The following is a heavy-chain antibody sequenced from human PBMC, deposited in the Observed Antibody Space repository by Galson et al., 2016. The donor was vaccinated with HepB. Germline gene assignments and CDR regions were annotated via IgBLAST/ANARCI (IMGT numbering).Heavy chain of an antibody. D-gene: IGHD6-13*01. J-gene: IGHJ3*02. CDR3: ARGGRQQLVLLSALDI. CDR2: IIPIFGTA. CDR1: GGILSSYP. V-gene: IGHV1-69*13. Sequence: SVKVSCKASGGILSSYPMSWVRQAPGQGLEWMGGIIPIFGTANYAQKFQGRVTITADESTSTVYMELSSLRSEDTAVYYCARGGRQQLVLLSALDIWGQGTVVTVSS.